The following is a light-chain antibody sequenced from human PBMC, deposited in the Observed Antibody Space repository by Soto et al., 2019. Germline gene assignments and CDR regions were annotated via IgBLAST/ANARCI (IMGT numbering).Light chain of an antibody. Sequence: EIVLTQSPGTLSLSPGETASLSCRASQSVISDFLAWYQQTRGQPPRLLIYDASKRATGIPARFSGSGSGTAFTLTISRVEPEDSAVYYCHQYNDWPSITFGQGTRLEI. CDR1: QSVISDF. J-gene: IGKJ5*01. V-gene: IGKV3-20*01. CDR3: HQYNDWPSIT. CDR2: DAS.